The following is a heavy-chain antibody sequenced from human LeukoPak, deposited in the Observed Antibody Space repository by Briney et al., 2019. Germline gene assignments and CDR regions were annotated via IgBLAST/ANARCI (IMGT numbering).Heavy chain of an antibody. CDR1: GFTFSSYG. D-gene: IGHD3-9*01. CDR2: IRYDGSNK. CDR3: AKVAYYEILKSWFDY. J-gene: IGHJ4*02. V-gene: IGHV3-30*02. Sequence: GGSLRLSCAASGFTFSSYGMHWVRQAPGKGLEWVAFIRYDGSNKYYADSVKGRFTISRDNSKNTLYLQMNSLRAEDTAVYYCAKVAYYEILKSWFDYWGQGTLVTVSS.